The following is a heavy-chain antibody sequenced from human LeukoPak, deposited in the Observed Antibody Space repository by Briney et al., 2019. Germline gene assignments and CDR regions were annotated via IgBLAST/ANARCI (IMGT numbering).Heavy chain of an antibody. CDR3: ARGRYCSSTSCYHFDY. D-gene: IGHD2-2*01. CDR2: IYTSGST. V-gene: IGHV4-4*07. J-gene: IGHJ4*02. Sequence: PPETLSLTCTVSGGSISSYYWSWIREPAGKGLEWIGRIYTSGSTNYNPSLKSRVTMSVDTSKNQFSLKLSSVTAADTAVYYCARGRYCSSTSCYHFDYWGQGTLVTVSS. CDR1: GGSISSYY.